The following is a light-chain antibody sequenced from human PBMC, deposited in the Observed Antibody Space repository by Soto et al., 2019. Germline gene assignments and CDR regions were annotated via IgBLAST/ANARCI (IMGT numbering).Light chain of an antibody. CDR3: QSYDNSLSHVV. CDR1: SSNIGSFYD. V-gene: IGLV1-40*01. CDR2: GDN. J-gene: IGLJ2*01. Sequence: QAVVTPPPSVSGAPGQRVTIPCTGSSSNIGSFYDVHWYQQLPGTVPKLLIYGDNNRPSGVPDRFSGSKSGTSASLAITGLQADDEADYYCQSYDNSLSHVVFGGGTKLTVL.